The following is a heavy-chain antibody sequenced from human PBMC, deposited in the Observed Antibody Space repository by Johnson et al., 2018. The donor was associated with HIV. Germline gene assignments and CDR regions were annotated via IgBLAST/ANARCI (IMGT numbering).Heavy chain of an antibody. D-gene: IGHD1-1*01. V-gene: IGHV3-74*02. CDR3: ARAEPWDRRHYAFDI. Sequence: VQLVESGGGVVQPGGSLRLSCAVSGFTFSSYWMHWVRQAPGKGLVWVSRINSDGSSTRYADSVKGRFTISRDNAKNTLYLQMNSLRAEDTAVYYCARAEPWDRRHYAFDIGGHGRVVTVSS. J-gene: IGHJ3*02. CDR2: INSDGSST. CDR1: GFTFSSYW.